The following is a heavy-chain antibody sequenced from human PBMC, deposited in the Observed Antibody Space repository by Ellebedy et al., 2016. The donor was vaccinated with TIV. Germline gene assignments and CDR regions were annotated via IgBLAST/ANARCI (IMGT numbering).Heavy chain of an antibody. J-gene: IGHJ3*02. CDR3: AKDRLTGSGNSDAFDI. V-gene: IGHV3-30*18. D-gene: IGHD1-26*01. CDR1: GFIFSYYA. Sequence: GESLKISXAASGFIFSYYAMHWVRQTPGKGLEWVAVMTYDGSKTYHVDSVKGRFTISRDNSQNTVYLQVNNLRAEDTAVYYCAKDRLTGSGNSDAFDIWGQGTMVTVSS. CDR2: MTYDGSKT.